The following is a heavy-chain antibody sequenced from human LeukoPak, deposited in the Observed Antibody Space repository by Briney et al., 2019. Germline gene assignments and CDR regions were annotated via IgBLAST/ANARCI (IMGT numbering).Heavy chain of an antibody. V-gene: IGHV3-48*01. CDR3: ATIGGGWFDP. Sequence: GGSLRLSCAASGFIFSLYNMNWVRQAPGKGLEWVSYISSGSSAIYYADSVKGRFTISRDNAENSLYLQMDSLRAEDTAVYYCATIGGGWFDPWGQGTLVTVSS. CDR1: GFIFSLYN. D-gene: IGHD4-23*01. J-gene: IGHJ5*02. CDR2: ISSGSSAI.